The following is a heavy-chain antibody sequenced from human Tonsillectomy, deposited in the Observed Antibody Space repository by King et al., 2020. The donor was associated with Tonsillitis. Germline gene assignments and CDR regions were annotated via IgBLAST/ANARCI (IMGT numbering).Heavy chain of an antibody. Sequence: LQLQESGPGLVKPSETLSLTCTVSGGSISSSSYYWGWIRQPPGKGLEWIGSISYSGSTYYNPSLKSRVTISVDTSKNQFSLKLSSVTAADTAVYYCARLTLTICYYYYMDVWGKGTTVTVSS. J-gene: IGHJ6*03. V-gene: IGHV4-39*01. CDR3: ARLTLTICYYYYMDV. CDR1: GGSISSSSYY. CDR2: ISYSGST. D-gene: IGHD4-11*01.